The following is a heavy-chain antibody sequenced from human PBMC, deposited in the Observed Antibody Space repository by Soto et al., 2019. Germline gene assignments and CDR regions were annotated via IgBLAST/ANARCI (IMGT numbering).Heavy chain of an antibody. CDR3: ARAPHDDFWSGYWSGKTLNFDY. J-gene: IGHJ4*02. Sequence: PSETLSLTCTVAGGSISSGDYYWSGIRQPPGKGLEWIGYIYYSGSTYYNPSLNSRVTISVDTSKNQFSLKLSSVTAADTAVYYCARAPHDDFWSGYWSGKTLNFDYWGQGTLVTVSS. CDR1: GGSISSGDYY. D-gene: IGHD3-3*01. CDR2: IYYSGST. V-gene: IGHV4-30-4*01.